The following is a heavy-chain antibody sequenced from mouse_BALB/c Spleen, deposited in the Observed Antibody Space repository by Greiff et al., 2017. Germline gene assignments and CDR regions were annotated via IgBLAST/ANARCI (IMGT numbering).Heavy chain of an antibody. J-gene: IGHJ2*01. D-gene: IGHD2-2*01. Sequence: EVQGVESGGGLVQPGGSRKLSCAASGFTFSSFGMHWVRQAPEKGLEWVAYISSGSSTIYYADTVKGRFTISRDNPKNTLFLQMTSLRSEDTAMYYCARNYGYEDYFDYWGQGTTLTVSS. CDR3: ARNYGYEDYFDY. V-gene: IGHV5-17*02. CDR1: GFTFSSFG. CDR2: ISSGSSTI.